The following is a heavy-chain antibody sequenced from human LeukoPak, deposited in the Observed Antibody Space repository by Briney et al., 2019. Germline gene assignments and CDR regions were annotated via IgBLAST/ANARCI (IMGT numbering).Heavy chain of an antibody. V-gene: IGHV3-33*01. J-gene: IGHJ6*03. CDR1: GFTFSSYG. CDR2: LWYDGSNK. CDR3: ARGAAAGLSFGYMDV. D-gene: IGHD6-13*01. Sequence: GRSLRLSCAASGFTFSSYGMHWVRPAPGKGLEWVAVLWYDGSNKYYADSVRGRFTISRDNSKNTLYLQMNSLRAEDTAVYYCARGAAAGLSFGYMDVWGKGTTVTVSS.